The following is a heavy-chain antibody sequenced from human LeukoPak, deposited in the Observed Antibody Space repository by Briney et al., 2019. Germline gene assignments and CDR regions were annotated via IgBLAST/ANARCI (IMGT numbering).Heavy chain of an antibody. CDR2: IKQDGSEK. Sequence: GGSLRLSCAASGFTFSSYAMSWVRQAPGKGLEWVANIKQDGSEKYYVDSVKGRFTISRDNAKNSLYLQMNSLRAEDTAVYYCARDRFEDYGDYPDEGGVYYYYYYGMDVWGQGTTVTVSS. J-gene: IGHJ6*02. D-gene: IGHD4-17*01. CDR1: GFTFSSYA. V-gene: IGHV3-7*01. CDR3: ARDRFEDYGDYPDEGGVYYYYYYGMDV.